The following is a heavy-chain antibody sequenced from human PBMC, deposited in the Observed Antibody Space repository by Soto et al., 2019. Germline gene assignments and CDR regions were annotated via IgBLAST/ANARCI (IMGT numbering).Heavy chain of an antibody. CDR2: ISYDGSNK. CDR3: ARAKAIAAHLYYYYGMDV. Sequence: PGGSLRLSCAASGFTFSSYAMHWVRQAPGKGLEWVAVISYDGSNKYYADSVKGRFTISRDNSKNTLYLQMNSLRAEDTAVYYCARAKAIAAHLYYYYGMDVWGQGTTVTVSS. CDR1: GFTFSSYA. D-gene: IGHD6-6*01. J-gene: IGHJ6*02. V-gene: IGHV3-30-3*01.